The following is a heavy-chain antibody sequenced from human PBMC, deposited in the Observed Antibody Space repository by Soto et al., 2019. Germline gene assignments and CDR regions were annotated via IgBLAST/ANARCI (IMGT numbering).Heavy chain of an antibody. J-gene: IGHJ5*02. D-gene: IGHD6-13*01. Sequence: GGSLRLSCAASGFTFSSYAMSWVRQAPGKGLEWVSAISGSGGSTYHADSVKGRFTISRDNSKNTLYLQMNSLRAEDTAVYYCAKAPGSSSWYSWWFDPWGQGTLVTVSS. CDR3: AKAPGSSSWYSWWFDP. V-gene: IGHV3-23*01. CDR2: ISGSGGST. CDR1: GFTFSSYA.